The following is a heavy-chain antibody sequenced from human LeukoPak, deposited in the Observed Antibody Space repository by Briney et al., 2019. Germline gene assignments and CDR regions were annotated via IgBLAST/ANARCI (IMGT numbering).Heavy chain of an antibody. J-gene: IGHJ6*04. CDR1: GFPFSSYE. V-gene: IGHV3-48*03. D-gene: IGHD3-10*02. CDR2: ISSSGSTI. Sequence: GGSLRLFCGASGFPFSSYEMNWVRQAPGEGVEGVSYISSSGSTIYYGDSVKGRFTISRDNAKNSLYLQMNSLRAEDTAVYYCAELGITMIGGVWGKGTTVTISS. CDR3: AELGITMIGGV.